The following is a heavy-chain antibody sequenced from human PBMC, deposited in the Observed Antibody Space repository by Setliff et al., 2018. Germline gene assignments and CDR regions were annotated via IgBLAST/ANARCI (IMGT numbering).Heavy chain of an antibody. Sequence: ASVKVSYKVSGYTLTELSMHWVRQAPGKGLEWMGGFDPEDGETIYAQKFQGRVTMTEDTSTDTAYMELSSLRSEDTAVYYCATSTWELGGFDYWGQGTLVTVSS. CDR1: GYTLTELS. V-gene: IGHV1-24*01. CDR3: ATSTWELGGFDY. D-gene: IGHD1-26*01. CDR2: FDPEDGET. J-gene: IGHJ4*02.